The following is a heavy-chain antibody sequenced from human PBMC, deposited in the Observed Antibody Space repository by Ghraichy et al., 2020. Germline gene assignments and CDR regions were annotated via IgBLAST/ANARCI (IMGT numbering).Heavy chain of an antibody. J-gene: IGHJ4*02. D-gene: IGHD3-10*01. V-gene: IGHV1-69*13. Sequence: VKVSCKASGGTFSSYAISWVRQAPGQGLEWMGGIIPIFGTANYAQKFQGRVTITADESTSTAYMELSSLRSEDTAVYYCARAQTPLRYGSGAFDYWGPGILVTVSS. CDR2: IIPIFGTA. CDR3: ARAQTPLRYGSGAFDY. CDR1: GGTFSSYA.